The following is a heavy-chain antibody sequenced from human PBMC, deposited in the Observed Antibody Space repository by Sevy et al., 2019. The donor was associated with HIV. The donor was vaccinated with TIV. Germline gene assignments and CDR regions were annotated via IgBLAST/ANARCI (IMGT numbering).Heavy chain of an antibody. D-gene: IGHD3-3*01. CDR1: GGSISTNNW. CDR2: IHHSGST. Sequence: SETLSLTCAVSGGSISTNNWWSWVRQSPGEGLEWIGEIHHSGSTNYNPSLKSRVTMSVDKSKNQFSLKLTSVTAADTGVYYCARDLNDFLGGPLDVWGQGTTVTVSS. J-gene: IGHJ6*02. V-gene: IGHV4-4*02. CDR3: ARDLNDFLGGPLDV.